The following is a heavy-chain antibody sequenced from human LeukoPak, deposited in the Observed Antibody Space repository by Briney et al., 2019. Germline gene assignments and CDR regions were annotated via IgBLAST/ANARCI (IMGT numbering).Heavy chain of an antibody. Sequence: GGSLRLSCAGSGFTFSSYAMSWVRQAPGKGLEWVSAISGSGADTYYADSVKGRFTISRDNSENTLFLQMNSLRAEDTAVYYCAKDTTTHTVTTHYFDYWGQGSLVTVSS. CDR3: AKDTTTHTVTTHYFDY. J-gene: IGHJ4*02. CDR2: ISGSGADT. CDR1: GFTFSSYA. V-gene: IGHV3-23*01. D-gene: IGHD4-17*01.